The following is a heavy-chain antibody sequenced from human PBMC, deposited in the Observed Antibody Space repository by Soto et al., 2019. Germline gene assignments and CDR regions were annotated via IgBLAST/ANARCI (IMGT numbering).Heavy chain of an antibody. CDR2: IYYSGST. V-gene: IGHV4-59*01. D-gene: IGHD6-13*01. J-gene: IGHJ6*03. CDR1: GGSISSYY. CDR3: ARGQQLTYYYYYMDV. Sequence: SETLSLTCTVSGGSISSYYWSWIRQPPGKGLEWIGYIYYSGSTNYNPSLKSRVTISVDTSKNQFSLKLSSVTAADTAVYYCARGQQLTYYYYYMDVWGKGTTVTVSS.